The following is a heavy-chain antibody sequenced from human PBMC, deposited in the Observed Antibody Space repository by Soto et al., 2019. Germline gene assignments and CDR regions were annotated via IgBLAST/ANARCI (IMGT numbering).Heavy chain of an antibody. CDR1: GSTFSNYG. D-gene: IGHD3-16*01. J-gene: IGHJ4*02. V-gene: IGHV3-33*01. Sequence: VQLVESGGGVVQPGTSLRLSCVASGSTFSNYGMHWVRQAPGKGPQWVAVIWYDGSNKSYGESVKGRFTISRDNSKNTLYLDINSLRAEDTAVYCCARDGGSHGPSYFDSWGQGSLVIVSS. CDR3: ARDGGSHGPSYFDS. CDR2: IWYDGSNK.